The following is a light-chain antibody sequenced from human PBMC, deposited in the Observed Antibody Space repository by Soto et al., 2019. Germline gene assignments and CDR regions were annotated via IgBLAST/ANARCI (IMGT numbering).Light chain of an antibody. CDR1: SSNIGAGYD. CDR3: QSYDSSLSVL. Sequence: QSVLTQPPSVSGAPGQRVTISCTGSSSNIGAGYDVHWYQQLPGTAPKLLIYGNSNRPSGVPDRFSGSKSGTSASLAITVLQAEDEADYYCQSYDSSLSVLLGGGTKLTVL. CDR2: GNS. J-gene: IGLJ2*01. V-gene: IGLV1-40*01.